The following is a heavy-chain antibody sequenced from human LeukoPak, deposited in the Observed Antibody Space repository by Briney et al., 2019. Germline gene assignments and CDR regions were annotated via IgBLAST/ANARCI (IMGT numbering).Heavy chain of an antibody. V-gene: IGHV1-69*05. CDR3: ARVHRYCSSTSCYPGFDI. CDR1: GATFTTYA. Sequence: ASVKVSCKASGATFTTYAIIWVRQAPGQGLEWMGGIIPVFGTANYAQRFQGRVTITTDESTSTAYMELTSLRSEDTAVYYCARVHRYCSSTSCYPGFDIWGQGTMVTVSS. D-gene: IGHD2-2*01. CDR2: IIPVFGTA. J-gene: IGHJ3*02.